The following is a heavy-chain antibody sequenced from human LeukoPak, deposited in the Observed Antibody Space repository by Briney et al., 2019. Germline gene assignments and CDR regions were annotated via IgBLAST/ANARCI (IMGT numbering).Heavy chain of an antibody. Sequence: SETLSLTCTVSGGSISSGSYYWSWIRQPAGKGLEWIGRTYTSGSTNYNPSLKSRVTISVDTSKNQFSLKLSSVTAADTAVYYCARSTTVAGYYWGQGTLVTVSS. CDR1: GGSISSGSYY. V-gene: IGHV4-61*02. D-gene: IGHD6-19*01. CDR2: TYTSGST. J-gene: IGHJ4*02. CDR3: ARSTTVAGYY.